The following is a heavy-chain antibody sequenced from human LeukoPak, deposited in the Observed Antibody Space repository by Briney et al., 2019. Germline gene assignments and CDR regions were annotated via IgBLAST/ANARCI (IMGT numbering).Heavy chain of an antibody. J-gene: IGHJ4*02. CDR2: IGAYNGHT. CDR1: GYTFTSYG. D-gene: IGHD3-3*01. CDR3: ARGYEFWRGYPSFDY. V-gene: IGHV1-18*01. Sequence: ASVKVSCETSGYTFTSYGVSWLRQAPGQVLEWMGWIGAYNGHTNYAQSLQGRVTMTTDTSTSTAHMELRSLRSDDTAVYYCARGYEFWRGYPSFDYWGQGTLVIVSS.